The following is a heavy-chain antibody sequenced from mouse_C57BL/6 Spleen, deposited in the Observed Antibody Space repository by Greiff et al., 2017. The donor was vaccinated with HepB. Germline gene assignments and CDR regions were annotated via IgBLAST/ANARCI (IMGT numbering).Heavy chain of an antibody. J-gene: IGHJ2*01. D-gene: IGHD5-5*01. V-gene: IGHV1-26*01. CDR1: GYTFTDYY. CDR2: INPNNGGT. CDR3: ARSLPYLYYFDY. Sequence: VQLQQSGPELVKPGASVKISCKASGYTFTDYYMNWVKQSHGKSLEWIGDINPNNGGTSYNQKFKGKATLTVAKSSSTAYMERRSLTSEDSAVYYCARSLPYLYYFDYWGQGTTLTVSS.